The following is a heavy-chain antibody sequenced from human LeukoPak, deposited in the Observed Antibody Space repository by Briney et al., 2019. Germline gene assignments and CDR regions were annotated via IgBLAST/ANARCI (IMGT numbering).Heavy chain of an antibody. CDR2: IKQDGSEK. Sequence: PGGSLRLSCAASGFTVSSNYMSWVRQAPGKGLEWVANIKQDGSEKYYVDSVKGRFTISRDNAKNSLYLQMNSLRAEDTAVYYCARDQAWYYFDYWGQGTLVTVSS. CDR3: ARDQAWYYFDY. J-gene: IGHJ4*02. V-gene: IGHV3-7*01. CDR1: GFTVSSNY. D-gene: IGHD2-8*01.